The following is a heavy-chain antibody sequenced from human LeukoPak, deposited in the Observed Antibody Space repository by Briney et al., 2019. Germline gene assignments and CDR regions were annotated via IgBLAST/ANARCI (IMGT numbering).Heavy chain of an antibody. CDR2: ITSSGRYI. V-gene: IGHV3-21*01. J-gene: IGHJ4*02. D-gene: IGHD2-2*01. CDR3: ARDWYHAIDY. Sequence: GGSLRLSCAASGFTFSSYSMNWVRQAPGKGLEWVSSITSSGRYIYYADSVKGGFTISRDNAKNTLYLQMNSLRAEDTAVYYCARDWYHAIDYWGQGTLVTVSS. CDR1: GFTFSSYS.